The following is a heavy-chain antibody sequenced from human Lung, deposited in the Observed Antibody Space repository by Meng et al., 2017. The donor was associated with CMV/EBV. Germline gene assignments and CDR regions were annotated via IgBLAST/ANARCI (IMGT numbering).Heavy chain of an antibody. CDR3: TRPDSSYWPSDD. CDR2: ISTMSTYM. J-gene: IGHJ4*02. CDR1: GFTFRNYN. D-gene: IGHD6-6*01. Sequence: GGSLRLXCAASGFTFRNYNMNWIRQAPGKGLEWVSSISTMSTYMKYADSVKGRFTISRDNAKSSLYLQMNSLRDEDTAVYYCTRPDSSYWPSDDWGQGTLVTVSS. V-gene: IGHV3-21*01.